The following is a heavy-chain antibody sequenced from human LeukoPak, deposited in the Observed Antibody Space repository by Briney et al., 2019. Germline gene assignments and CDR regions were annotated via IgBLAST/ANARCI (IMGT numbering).Heavy chain of an antibody. CDR3: ARGDYYGSGIGY. CDR1: GYTFTSYD. Sequence: ASVKVSCKASGYTFTSYDIYWVRQATGQGLEWMGWMNPNRGNTGYAQKFQGRVTMTRNTSISTAYMELSSLRSEDTAVYYCARGDYYGSGIGYWGQGTLVTVSS. V-gene: IGHV1-8*01. CDR2: MNPNRGNT. D-gene: IGHD3-10*01. J-gene: IGHJ4*02.